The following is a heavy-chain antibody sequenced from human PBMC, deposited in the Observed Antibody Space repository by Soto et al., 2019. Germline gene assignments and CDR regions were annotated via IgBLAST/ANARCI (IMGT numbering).Heavy chain of an antibody. Sequence: QVQLVQSGAEVKKPGASVKVSCRASGYTFTDYDINWVRQSTGQGLEWMGWMNPNTGNTGFAQKFQGRVTMSRNASISTAYMELSSLRSEDTAVYYCAREETTVVARDFYYGLDVWGQGTTVTVSS. CDR2: MNPNTGNT. CDR1: GYTFTDYD. CDR3: AREETTVVARDFYYGLDV. D-gene: IGHD4-17*01. J-gene: IGHJ6*02. V-gene: IGHV1-8*01.